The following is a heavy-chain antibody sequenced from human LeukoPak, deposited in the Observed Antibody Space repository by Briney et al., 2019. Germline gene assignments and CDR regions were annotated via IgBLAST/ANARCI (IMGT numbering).Heavy chain of an antibody. J-gene: IGHJ4*02. V-gene: IGHV3-74*01. D-gene: IGHD3-22*01. CDR2: INSDGIST. Sequence: PGGSLRLSCAASRFTFSRYWMHWVRQAPGKGLVWVSRINSDGISTSYADSVKGRFTISRDNAKNTLYLQMNSLRAEDTAVYYCARGGNYYDSSGPADSWGQGTLVTVSS. CDR1: RFTFSRYW. CDR3: ARGGNYYDSSGPADS.